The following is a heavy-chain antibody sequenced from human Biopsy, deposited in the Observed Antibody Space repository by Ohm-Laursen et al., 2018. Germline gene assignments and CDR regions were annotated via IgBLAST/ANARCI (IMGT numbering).Heavy chain of an antibody. CDR2: FAPENGKT. CDR3: ARDALGGGSYRFFY. CDR1: GYTLTALS. D-gene: IGHD1-26*01. J-gene: IGHJ4*02. Sequence: ASVKVSCKVSGYTLTALSMHWVRQAPGRGLEWMGGFAPENGKTIYAQKFQGRITMTEDTSTDTAYMELSSLRSDDTAVYYCARDALGGGSYRFFYWGQGSLATVSS. V-gene: IGHV1-24*01.